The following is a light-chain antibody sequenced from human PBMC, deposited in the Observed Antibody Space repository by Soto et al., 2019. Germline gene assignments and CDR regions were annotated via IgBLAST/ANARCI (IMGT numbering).Light chain of an antibody. CDR1: QSVSSN. V-gene: IGKV3-15*01. CDR3: QQYNNWPLT. Sequence: EIVLTQSPGTLSLSRGERATLSCRASQSVSSNLAWYQQKPGQAPRLLIYGASTRATGIPARFSGSGSGTEFTLTISSLQSEDFAVYYCQQYNNWPLTFGGGTKVDIK. J-gene: IGKJ4*01. CDR2: GAS.